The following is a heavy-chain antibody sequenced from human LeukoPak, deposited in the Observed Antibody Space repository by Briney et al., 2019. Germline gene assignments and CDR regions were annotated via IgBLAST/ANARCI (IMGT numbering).Heavy chain of an antibody. V-gene: IGHV4-59*12. CDR1: GGSISSYY. D-gene: IGHD1-26*01. J-gene: IGHJ4*02. CDR2: IYHSGST. Sequence: SETLSLTCTVSGGSISSYYWSWIRQPPGKGLEWIGYIYHSGSTYYNPSLKSRVTISVDRSKNQFSLKLSSVTAADTAVYYCARENGGGSYFDYWGQGTLVTVSS. CDR3: ARENGGGSYFDY.